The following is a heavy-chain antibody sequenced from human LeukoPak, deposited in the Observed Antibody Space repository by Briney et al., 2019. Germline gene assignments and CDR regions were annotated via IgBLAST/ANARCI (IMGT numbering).Heavy chain of an antibody. Sequence: PSETLSLTCTVSSGSISSYYWGWVRQPPGKGLEWIGRIYTTGTTQYNPSLKGRVTMSIDTSTNQFSLNLRSMTAADTAVYYCGRQGYTASYYFLDYWSQGTLVAVS. D-gene: IGHD1-26*01. CDR3: GRQGYTASYYFLDY. J-gene: IGHJ4*02. V-gene: IGHV4-4*07. CDR2: IYTTGTT. CDR1: SGSISSYY.